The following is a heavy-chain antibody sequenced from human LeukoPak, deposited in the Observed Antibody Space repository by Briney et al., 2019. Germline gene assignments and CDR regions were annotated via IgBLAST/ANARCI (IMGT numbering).Heavy chain of an antibody. D-gene: IGHD6-13*01. V-gene: IGHV3-23*01. CDR3: AKEAYSNSWS. Sequence: GGSLRLSCAASGFTFSNYAMNWVRQAPGKGLEWVSAVSGSGSSTYYADSVKGRSTISRDNSKNTLYLQMSSLRAEDTAVYYCAKEAYSNSWSWGQGTLVTVSS. J-gene: IGHJ4*02. CDR2: VSGSGSST. CDR1: GFTFSNYA.